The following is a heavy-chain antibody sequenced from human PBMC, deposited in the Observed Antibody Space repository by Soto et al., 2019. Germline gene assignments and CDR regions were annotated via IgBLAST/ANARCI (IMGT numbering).Heavy chain of an antibody. Sequence: ASVKVSCKASGYTFTSYAMHWVRQAPGQRLEWMGWINAGNGNTKYSQKFQGRVTITRDTSASTAYMELSSLRSEDTAVYYCAREDSSSYYWTTDYWGQGTLVTVSS. CDR3: AREDSSSYYWTTDY. D-gene: IGHD6-6*01. CDR1: GYTFTSYA. V-gene: IGHV1-3*01. CDR2: INAGNGNT. J-gene: IGHJ4*02.